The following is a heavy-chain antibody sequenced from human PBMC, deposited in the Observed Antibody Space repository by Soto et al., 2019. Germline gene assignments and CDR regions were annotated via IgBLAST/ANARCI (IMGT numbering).Heavy chain of an antibody. D-gene: IGHD3-22*01. Sequence: SAKVTCKDSGESFRSYAITWVRQEKGQGLEWMGGIIPIFGTPSYAQKFQGRVTISADKSTSTAYMELRSLRAEDTAVYYCARLFYDSSGYYHSYYGMDVWGQGTTVTVSS. V-gene: IGHV1-69*06. CDR2: IIPIFGTP. CDR3: ARLFYDSSGYYHSYYGMDV. J-gene: IGHJ6*02. CDR1: GESFRSYA.